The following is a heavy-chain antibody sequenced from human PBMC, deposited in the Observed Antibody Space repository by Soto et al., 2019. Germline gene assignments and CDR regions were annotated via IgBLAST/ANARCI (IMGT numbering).Heavy chain of an antibody. CDR1: GYPFDTYG. J-gene: IGHJ5*01. Sequence: ASVKVSCKASGYPFDTYGINWVRQAPGQRPEWMGWISAYNGQTDYAQNFQGRVTMATDTSTNTAYMELRNLRSDATAVYYCARAPHAFWNSYFFCTWGRGTLVAVSS. D-gene: IGHD3-3*01. V-gene: IGHV1-18*01. CDR2: ISAYNGQT. CDR3: ARAPHAFWNSYFFCT.